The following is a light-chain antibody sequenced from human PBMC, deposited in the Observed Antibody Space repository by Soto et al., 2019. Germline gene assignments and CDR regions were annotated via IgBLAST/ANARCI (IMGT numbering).Light chain of an antibody. J-gene: IGKJ1*01. Sequence: EIVLTQSPGTLSLSPGQRATLSCRASQSFSRTYLAWFQQKPGQPPRLLIYGTSSRPTGIPDRFSGGGSGTDFTLTISRLEPEDFAVYYCQHYGSSPPWTFGQGTKVEVK. V-gene: IGKV3-20*01. CDR1: QSFSRTY. CDR3: QHYGSSPPWT. CDR2: GTS.